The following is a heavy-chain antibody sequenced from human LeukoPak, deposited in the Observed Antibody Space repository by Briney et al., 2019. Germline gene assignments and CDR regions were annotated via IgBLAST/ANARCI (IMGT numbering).Heavy chain of an antibody. Sequence: SETLSLTCAVYGGSFSGYYWSWIRQPLGKGLDWIGEINHSGSTNYNPSLKSRVTISVDTSKNQFSLKLSSVTAADTAVYYCARVPFLRYDFWSGYPVYMDVWGKGTTVTVSS. CDR2: INHSGST. CDR3: ARVPFLRYDFWSGYPVYMDV. CDR1: GGSFSGYY. V-gene: IGHV4-34*01. J-gene: IGHJ6*03. D-gene: IGHD3-3*01.